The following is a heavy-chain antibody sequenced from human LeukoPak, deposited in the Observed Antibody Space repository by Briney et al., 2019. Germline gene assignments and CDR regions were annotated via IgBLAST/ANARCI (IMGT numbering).Heavy chain of an antibody. CDR2: VKQDGSQA. J-gene: IGHJ4*02. V-gene: IGHV3-7*03. D-gene: IGHD4-17*01. CDR1: GFTFTRYW. CDR3: ARIYGPCD. Sequence: GGSLRLSCATSGFTFTRYWMAWIRQSPGKGLEWVANVKQDGSQAYYLESVEGRFTISRDNAKTSLYLHMNSLRAEDTAIYYCARIYGPCDWGQGTLVTVSS.